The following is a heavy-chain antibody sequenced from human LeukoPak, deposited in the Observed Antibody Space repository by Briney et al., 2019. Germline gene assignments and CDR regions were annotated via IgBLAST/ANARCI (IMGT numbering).Heavy chain of an antibody. Sequence: GASLKVSCKASGYTLTSYGISWVRQAPGQAREWVGWISAYNDNTNYAHKHPGRVTLTPDTCTSTAYMELRSLRSDDTAVYYCARGLDIGTPMGRSDYWGQGTLVTVSS. D-gene: IGHD1-7*01. V-gene: IGHV1-18*01. CDR1: GYTLTSYG. J-gene: IGHJ4*02. CDR3: ARGLDIGTPMGRSDY. CDR2: ISAYNDNT.